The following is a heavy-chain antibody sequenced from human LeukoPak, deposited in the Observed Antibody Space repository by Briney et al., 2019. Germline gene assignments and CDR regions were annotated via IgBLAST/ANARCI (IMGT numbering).Heavy chain of an antibody. D-gene: IGHD4-23*01. CDR3: ARESYSGNPYFDY. CDR1: GGTFSSYA. Sequence: GSSVKVSCKASGGTFSSYATSWVRQAPGQGLEWMGRIIPILGIANDAQKFQGRVTITADKSTSTAYMELSSLRSEDTAMYYCARESYSGNPYFDYWGQGTLVTVSS. J-gene: IGHJ4*02. V-gene: IGHV1-69*04. CDR2: IIPILGIA.